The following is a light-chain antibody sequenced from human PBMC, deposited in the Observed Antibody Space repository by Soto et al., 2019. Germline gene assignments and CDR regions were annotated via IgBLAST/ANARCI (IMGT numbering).Light chain of an antibody. CDR1: QGIRND. CDR3: LQDYNYPRT. V-gene: IGKV1-6*01. CDR2: AAS. Sequence: AIQMTQSPSSLSASVGDTATITCRASQGIRNDLGWYQQKPGKAPNLLIYAASSLQSGVPSRFSGSGSGTDFTLTIGSLQPEDFATYYCLQDYNYPRTFGQGTKVDIK. J-gene: IGKJ1*01.